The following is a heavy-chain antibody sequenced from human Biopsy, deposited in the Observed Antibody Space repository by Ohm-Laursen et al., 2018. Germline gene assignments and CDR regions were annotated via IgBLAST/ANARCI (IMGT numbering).Heavy chain of an antibody. J-gene: IGHJ3*02. V-gene: IGHV1-69*13. D-gene: IGHD3-3*01. CDR2: LVPMFGTA. Sequence: SVKVSCNASGGTFRSDAISWVRQAPGQGLEWMGGLVPMFGTANYAQKFQGRVTITADESTSTAYMELSSLRSEDTAVYYCARAERFLKCFDIWGQGTMVTVSS. CDR3: ARAERFLKCFDI. CDR1: GGTFRSDA.